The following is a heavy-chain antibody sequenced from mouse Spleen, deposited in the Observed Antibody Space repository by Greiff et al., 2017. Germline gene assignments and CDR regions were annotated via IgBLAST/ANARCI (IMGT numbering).Heavy chain of an antibody. D-gene: IGHD1-1*01. V-gene: IGHV1-82*01. CDR3: ARSLITTVAYYFDY. CDR2: IYPGDGDT. CDR1: GYAFSSSW. J-gene: IGHJ2*01. Sequence: QVQLQQSGPELVKPGASVKISCKASGYAFSSSWMNWVKQRPGKGLEWIGRIYPGDGDTNYNGKFKGKATLTADKSSSTAYMQLSSLTSEDSAVYFCARSLITTVAYYFDYWGQGTTLTVSS.